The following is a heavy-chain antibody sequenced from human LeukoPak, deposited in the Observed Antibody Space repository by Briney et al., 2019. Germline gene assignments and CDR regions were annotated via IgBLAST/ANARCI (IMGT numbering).Heavy chain of an antibody. D-gene: IGHD2-21*02. J-gene: IGHJ4*02. Sequence: GGSLRLSCAASGFIFSDYGMNWVRQAPGKGLEWVAFVRNDGSNEYYADSMKGRFTISRDNAKNTLYLQMNSLRAEDTAVYYCAREPRGGSHSETPKYGGQGPLITVSS. V-gene: IGHV3-30*02. CDR3: AREPRGGSHSETPKY. CDR1: GFIFSDYG. CDR2: VRNDGSNE.